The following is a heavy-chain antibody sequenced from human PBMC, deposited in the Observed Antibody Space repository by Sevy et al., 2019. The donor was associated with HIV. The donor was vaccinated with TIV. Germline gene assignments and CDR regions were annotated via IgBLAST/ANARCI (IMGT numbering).Heavy chain of an antibody. CDR2: ISYDGSNK. CDR3: ARDSPIMITFGGVKSYYYYMDV. J-gene: IGHJ6*03. CDR1: GFTFSSYA. Sequence: GGSLRLSCAASGFTFSSYAMQWVRQAPGKGLEWVAVISYDGSNKYYADSVKGRFTISRDNSKNTLYLQMNSLRAEDTAVYYCARDSPIMITFGGVKSYYYYMDVWGKGTTVTVSS. V-gene: IGHV3-30-3*01. D-gene: IGHD3-16*01.